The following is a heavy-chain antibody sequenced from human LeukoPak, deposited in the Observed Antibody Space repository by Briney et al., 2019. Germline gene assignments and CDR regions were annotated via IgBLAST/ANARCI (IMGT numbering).Heavy chain of an antibody. V-gene: IGHV3-23*01. CDR3: ANDDFWSGYPDY. Sequence: PGGSLRLSCAASGFTFSSYAMSWVRQATRKGLEWVSAISGSGGSTYYADSVKGRFTISRDNSKNTLYLQMNSLRAEDTAVYYCANDDFWSGYPDYWGQGTLVTVSS. CDR1: GFTFSSYA. J-gene: IGHJ4*02. D-gene: IGHD3-3*01. CDR2: ISGSGGST.